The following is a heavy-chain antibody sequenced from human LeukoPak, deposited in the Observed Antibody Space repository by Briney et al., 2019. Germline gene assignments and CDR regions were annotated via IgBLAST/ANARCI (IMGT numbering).Heavy chain of an antibody. D-gene: IGHD2-2*01. CDR3: ARDLNQLPSA. V-gene: IGHV4-59*02. CDR1: GASVSGYY. CDR2: FYHSGTA. Sequence: PSETLSLTCAVSGASVSGYYWSWIRQPPGKELEWIGYFYHSGTANYNPSLQSRVNISVDTSKNQFSLRLTSVTAADTAVYYCARDLNQLPSAWGQGTLVTVSS. J-gene: IGHJ5*02.